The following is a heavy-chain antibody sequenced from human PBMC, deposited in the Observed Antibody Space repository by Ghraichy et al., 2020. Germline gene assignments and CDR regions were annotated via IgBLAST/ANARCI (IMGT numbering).Heavy chain of an antibody. D-gene: IGHD3-22*01. CDR2: ISGSGGST. CDR1: GFTFSSYA. V-gene: IGHV3-23*01. J-gene: IGHJ5*02. CDR3: AKDNPFPGSEYYYDSSGYYNWFDP. Sequence: GGSLRLSCAASGFTFSSYAMSWVRQAPGKGLEWVSAISGSGGSTYYADSVKGRFTISRDNSKNTLYLQMNSLRAEDTAVYYCAKDNPFPGSEYYYDSSGYYNWFDPWGQGTLVTVSS.